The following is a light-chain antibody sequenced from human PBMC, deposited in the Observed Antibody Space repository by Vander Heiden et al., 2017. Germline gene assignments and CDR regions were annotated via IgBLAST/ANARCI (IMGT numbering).Light chain of an antibody. CDR3: QQYGDLTTYT. CDR2: GAY. J-gene: IGKJ2*01. Sequence: EIVLTQSPGTLSLSPGEEATLSCRASQSLITNSLAWYQQKPGQAPRLLIYGAYRTAPGIPDRFSGGGSGTDFTLTISRLEPEDFAVYYCQQYGDLTTYTFGQGTNLEIK. V-gene: IGKV3-20*01. CDR1: QSLITNS.